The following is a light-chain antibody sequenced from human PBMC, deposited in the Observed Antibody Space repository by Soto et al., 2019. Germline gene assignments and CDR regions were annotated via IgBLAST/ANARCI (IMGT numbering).Light chain of an antibody. CDR2: EVR. J-gene: IGLJ1*01. CDR3: SSYTSSSTFV. CDR1: SSDVGNYNR. Sequence: QSALTQPPSVSGSPGQSVTISCTGTSSDVGNYNRVSWYQQPPGTAPKLMIYEVRNRPSGVPDRFSGSKSGNTASLTISGLQADDEADYYCSSYTSSSTFVFGTGTKVTVL. V-gene: IGLV2-18*02.